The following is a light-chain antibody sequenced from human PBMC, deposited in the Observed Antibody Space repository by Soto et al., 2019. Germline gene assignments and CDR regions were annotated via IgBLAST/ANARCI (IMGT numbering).Light chain of an antibody. CDR2: GAS. CDR1: QSVSASY. Sequence: DIVLTQSPGTLSLSPGERATLSCRASQSVSASYLVWYQQKPGQAPRLLIYGASSRATGIPDRFSGSGSGTDFTLTISRLEPEDFAVYYCHQYESSLWTFGRGTKVDIK. V-gene: IGKV3-20*01. J-gene: IGKJ1*01. CDR3: HQYESSLWT.